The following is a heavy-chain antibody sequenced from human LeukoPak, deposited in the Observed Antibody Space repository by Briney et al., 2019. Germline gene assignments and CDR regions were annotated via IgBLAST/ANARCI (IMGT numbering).Heavy chain of an antibody. D-gene: IGHD3-10*01. V-gene: IGHV4-34*01. CDR2: IHHTGHI. J-gene: IGHJ4*02. CDR3: ARAVWFGELSHFDY. CDR1: GGSFSNYF. Sequence: SSETLSLTCAVYGGSFSNYFWNWIRQPPGKGLEWIAEIHHTGHINYNPSLKSRVTVSVDRSKNQFSLKLSSVTAADTAVYYCARAVWFGELSHFDYWGQGTLVTVSS.